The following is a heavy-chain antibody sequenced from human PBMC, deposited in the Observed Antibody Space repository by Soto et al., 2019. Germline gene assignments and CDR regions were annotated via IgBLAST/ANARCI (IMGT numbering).Heavy chain of an antibody. Sequence: EVQLLESGGGLVQPGGSLRLSCAASGFTFSSYAMSWVRQAPGKGLEWVSAISGSGGSTYYADSVKGRFTISRDNSKNTLYLQMNSPRAEDTAVYYCAKDGGEWLRVGRYYFDYWGQGTLVTVSS. CDR1: GFTFSSYA. CDR3: AKDGGEWLRVGRYYFDY. D-gene: IGHD5-12*01. CDR2: ISGSGGST. J-gene: IGHJ4*02. V-gene: IGHV3-23*01.